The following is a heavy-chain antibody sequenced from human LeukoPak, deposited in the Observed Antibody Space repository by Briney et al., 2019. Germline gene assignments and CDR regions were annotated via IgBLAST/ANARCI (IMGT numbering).Heavy chain of an antibody. J-gene: IGHJ4*02. D-gene: IGHD4-17*01. CDR2: ISSYSNYI. V-gene: IGHV3-21*01. Sequence: PGGSLRLSCAASEFAFSSYSMNWVRQAPGEGLEWVSSISSYSNYIYYADSVKGRFTISRDNAKNSLFLQMNSLRAEDTAVYYCARESSYGDYDCWGQGTLVTVSS. CDR1: EFAFSSYS. CDR3: ARESSYGDYDC.